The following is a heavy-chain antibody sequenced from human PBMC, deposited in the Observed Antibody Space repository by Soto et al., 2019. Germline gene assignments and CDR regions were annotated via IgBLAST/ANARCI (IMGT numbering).Heavy chain of an antibody. D-gene: IGHD3-22*01. Sequence: QVPRVQSGAEVKKPGASVKVSCKASGYTFTSYGISWVRQAPGQGLEWMGWISAYNGNTNYAQKLQGRVTMTTDTPTSTAYMELRSLRSDATAVYYCARDFGPGEYYDSRHDYWGQGTLGTVSS. CDR2: ISAYNGNT. CDR1: GYTFTSYG. V-gene: IGHV1-18*04. J-gene: IGHJ4*02. CDR3: ARDFGPGEYYDSRHDY.